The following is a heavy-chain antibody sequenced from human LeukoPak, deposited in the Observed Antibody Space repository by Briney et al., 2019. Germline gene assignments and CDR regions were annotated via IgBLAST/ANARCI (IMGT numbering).Heavy chain of an antibody. CDR1: GGSISSYY. V-gene: IGHV4-4*07. CDR2: IYTSGST. D-gene: IGHD2-2*01. CDR3: ARVPVYCSSTSCSSYYMDV. J-gene: IGHJ6*03. Sequence: SSETLSLTCTVSGGSISSYYWSWIRQPAGKGLERIGRIYTSGSTNYNPSLKSRVTMSVDTSKNQFSLKPSSVTAADTAVYYCARVPVYCSSTSCSSYYMDVWGKGTTVTVSS.